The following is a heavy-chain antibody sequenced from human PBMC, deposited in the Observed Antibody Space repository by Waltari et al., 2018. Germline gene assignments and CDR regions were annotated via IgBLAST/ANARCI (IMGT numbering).Heavy chain of an antibody. CDR1: GYTFTNIP. Sequence: QVHLTQSGSELKEPGASVKLSCKASGYTFTNIPINWKRQAPGQGFEWMGYIDTSNGNPSYAQGFTGRVVFSLDTSVSTAYLEITSLKTEDTGVYYCATDRSYSSTWFYFDPWGQGTPVTVSS. CDR2: IDTSNGNP. V-gene: IGHV7-4-1*02. CDR3: ATDRSYSSTWFYFDP. D-gene: IGHD4-4*01. J-gene: IGHJ5*02.